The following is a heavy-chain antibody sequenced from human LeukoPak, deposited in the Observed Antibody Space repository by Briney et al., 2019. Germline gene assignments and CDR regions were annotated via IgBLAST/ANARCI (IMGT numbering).Heavy chain of an antibody. CDR3: AKDIAAAGPYYYYYGIDV. Sequence: PGRSLRLSCAASGFTFSSYGMHWVRQAPGKGLEWVAVISYDGSNKYYADSVKGRFTISRDNSKNTLYLQMNSLRAEDTAVYYCAKDIAAAGPYYYYYGIDVWGQGTTVTVPS. J-gene: IGHJ6*02. CDR1: GFTFSSYG. D-gene: IGHD6-13*01. V-gene: IGHV3-30*18. CDR2: ISYDGSNK.